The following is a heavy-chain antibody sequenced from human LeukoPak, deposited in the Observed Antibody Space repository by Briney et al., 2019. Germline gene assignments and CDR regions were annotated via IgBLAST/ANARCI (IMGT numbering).Heavy chain of an antibody. CDR2: ISGSGGST. J-gene: IGHJ3*02. V-gene: IGHV3-23*01. D-gene: IGHD6-6*01. Sequence: PGGSLRLSCAASGFTFSNYAMSWVRQAPGKGLEWVSAISGSGGSTYYADSVKGRFTISRDNSKNTLYLQMNSLSAEDTAVYYCATTPSSSPRVGAFDIWGQGTMVTVSS. CDR3: ATTPSSSPRVGAFDI. CDR1: GFTFSNYA.